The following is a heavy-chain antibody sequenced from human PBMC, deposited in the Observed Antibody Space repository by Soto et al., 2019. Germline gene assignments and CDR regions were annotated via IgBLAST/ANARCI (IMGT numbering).Heavy chain of an antibody. V-gene: IGHV3-23*01. D-gene: IGHD6-6*01. CDR1: GFTFSSYA. CDR2: INPSGSET. Sequence: GGSLRLSXAASGFTFSSYAMSWVRQTPGKGLEWVSIINPSGSETYYPDSVKGRFTTSRDSSKNTLYLQMNSLGAGDTAVYYCAKGIEGRLIDYWGQGTLVTVSS. J-gene: IGHJ4*02. CDR3: AKGIEGRLIDY.